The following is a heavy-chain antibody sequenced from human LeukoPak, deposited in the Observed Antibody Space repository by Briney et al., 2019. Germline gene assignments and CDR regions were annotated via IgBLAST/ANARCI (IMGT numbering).Heavy chain of an antibody. CDR3: ARDSGSGSYSGY. Sequence: GRSLRLSCAASGFTFDDYAMHWVRQAPGKGLEWVSGINPDGSGTSHADSVKGRFTISRDNAKNTLYLRMNSLRAEDTAVYYCARDSGSGSYSGYWGLGTLVTVSS. D-gene: IGHD3-10*01. J-gene: IGHJ4*02. V-gene: IGHV3-9*01. CDR2: INPDGSGT. CDR1: GFTFDDYA.